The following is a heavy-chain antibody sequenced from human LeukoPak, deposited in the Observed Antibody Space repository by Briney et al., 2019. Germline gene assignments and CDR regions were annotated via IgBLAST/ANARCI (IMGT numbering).Heavy chain of an antibody. V-gene: IGHV4-59*01. J-gene: IGHJ4*02. CDR1: GGSISSYY. Sequence: SETLSLTCTVSGGSISSYYWSWIRQPPGKGLEWIGYIYYSGSTNYNPSLKSRVTISVDTSKNQFSLKLSSVTAADTAVYYCARVTFWSGYYTHFDYWGQGTLVTVSS. CDR2: IYYSGST. D-gene: IGHD3-3*01. CDR3: ARVTFWSGYYTHFDY.